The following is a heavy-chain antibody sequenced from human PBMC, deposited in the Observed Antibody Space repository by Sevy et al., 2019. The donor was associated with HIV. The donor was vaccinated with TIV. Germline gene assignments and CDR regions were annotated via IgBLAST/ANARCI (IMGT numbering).Heavy chain of an antibody. D-gene: IGHD3-3*01. CDR3: ARDHGYYDFWRGYQHYYYYYGMDV. J-gene: IGHJ6*02. CDR2: INPNSGGT. V-gene: IGHV1-2*06. Sequence: ASVKVSCKASGYTFTGYYMHWVRQAPGQGLEWMGRINPNSGGTNYAQKFQGRVTMTRDTSISTAYMELSRLRSDDTAVYYCARDHGYYDFWRGYQHYYYYYGMDVWGQGTTVTVSS. CDR1: GYTFTGYY.